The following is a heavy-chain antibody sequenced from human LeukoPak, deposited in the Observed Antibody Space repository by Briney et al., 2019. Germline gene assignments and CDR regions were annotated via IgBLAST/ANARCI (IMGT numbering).Heavy chain of an antibody. CDR3: ARRGTSSSWAHFDY. CDR2: IKQDGSEK. V-gene: IGHV3-7*05. CDR1: GFTFSSYW. D-gene: IGHD6-13*01. Sequence: PGGSLRLSCAVSGFTFSSYWMTWVRQAPGKGLEWVAKIKQDGSEKYYVDSEKGRFTISRDNARNSVYLQMNGLGAEDTAVYYCARRGTSSSWAHFDYWGQGTLVTVSS. J-gene: IGHJ4*02.